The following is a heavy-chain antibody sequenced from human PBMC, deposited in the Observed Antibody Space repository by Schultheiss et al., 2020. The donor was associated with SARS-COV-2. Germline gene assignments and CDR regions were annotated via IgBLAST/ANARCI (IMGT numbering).Heavy chain of an antibody. J-gene: IGHJ4*02. CDR2: IYYSGST. D-gene: IGHD3-22*01. CDR3: AREARGYYSGY. V-gene: IGHV4-38-2*02. Sequence: SETLSLTCAVSGYSISSGYYWGWIRQPPGKGLEWIGYIYYSGSTNYNPSLKSRVTISVDTSKNQFSLKLSSVTAADTAVYYCAREARGYYSGYWGQGTLVTVSS. CDR1: GYSISSGYY.